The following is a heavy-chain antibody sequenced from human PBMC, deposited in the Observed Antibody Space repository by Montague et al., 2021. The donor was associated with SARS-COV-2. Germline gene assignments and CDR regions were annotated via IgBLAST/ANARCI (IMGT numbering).Heavy chain of an antibody. CDR3: ARLLRSCSNGVCRTYYYYTMDV. CDR1: GGSISGYY. D-gene: IGHD2-8*01. Sequence: SETLSLTCTVSGGSISGYYWSWIRQSPGKGLEWIGYIYYSGSTKXXPFLESGVTVSVDRSKNQVSLKLSSVTPADTAVYYCARLLRSCSNGVCRTYYYYTMDVWGQGTTVTVSS. V-gene: IGHV4-59*01. CDR2: IYYSGST. J-gene: IGHJ6*02.